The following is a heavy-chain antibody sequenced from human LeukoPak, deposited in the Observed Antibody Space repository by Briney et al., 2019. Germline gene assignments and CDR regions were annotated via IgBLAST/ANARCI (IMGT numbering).Heavy chain of an antibody. CDR1: GFTFSGAT. Sequence: AGGSLKISRAASGFTFSGATIHWVRQASGKGLEWVGRISDKGKNYATAYAASVKGRFTISRDDSTNAEYLQMNSLKTEDTAVYFCTRHPSPQDLQSVDYWGQGTLVTVCS. D-gene: IGHD5-24*01. CDR3: TRHPSPQDLQSVDY. CDR2: ISDKGKNYAT. J-gene: IGHJ4*02. V-gene: IGHV3-73*01.